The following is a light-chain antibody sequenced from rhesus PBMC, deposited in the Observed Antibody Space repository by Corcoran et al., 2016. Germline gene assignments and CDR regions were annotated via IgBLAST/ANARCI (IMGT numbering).Light chain of an antibody. V-gene: IGKV3-42*01. Sequence: EIVLTQSPTSMAVSQGERVTISCTASSSVSTSYLHWYQQQPGFPPRLLVYRTSSLASGVPARFSGSGSGTSYTLTISSMEAEDAANYYCQQGNSIPLTFGGGTKVEIK. J-gene: IGKJ4*01. CDR2: RTS. CDR3: QQGNSIPLT. CDR1: SSVSTS.